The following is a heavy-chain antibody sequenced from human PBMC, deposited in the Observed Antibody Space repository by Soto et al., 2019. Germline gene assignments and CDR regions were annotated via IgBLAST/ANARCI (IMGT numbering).Heavy chain of an antibody. D-gene: IGHD6-19*01. J-gene: IGHJ6*02. CDR3: ARGSSGWSSYYYYGMDV. CDR2: INHSGST. Sequence: SETLSLTCAVYGGSFSGYYWSWIRQPPGKELEWIGEINHSGSTNYNPSLKSRVTISVDTSKNQFSLKLSSVTAADTAVYYCARGSSGWSSYYYYGMDVWGQGTTVTVSS. V-gene: IGHV4-34*01. CDR1: GGSFSGYY.